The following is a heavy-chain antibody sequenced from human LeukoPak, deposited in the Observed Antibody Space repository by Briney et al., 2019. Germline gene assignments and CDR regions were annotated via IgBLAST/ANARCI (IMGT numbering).Heavy chain of an antibody. CDR3: ARGRRYSGSYPYWYFDL. D-gene: IGHD1-26*01. CDR2: INPNSGGT. V-gene: IGHV1-2*02. Sequence: GASVKVSCKASGYTFTGYYMHWVRQAPGQGLEWMGWINPNSGGTNYAQKFQGRVTMTRDTSISTAYMELSRLRSDDTAVYYCARGRRYSGSYPYWYFDLWGRGTLVTVSS. J-gene: IGHJ2*01. CDR1: GYTFTGYY.